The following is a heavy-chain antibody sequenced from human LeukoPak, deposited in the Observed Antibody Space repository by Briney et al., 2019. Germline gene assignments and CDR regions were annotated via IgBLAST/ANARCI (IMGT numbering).Heavy chain of an antibody. CDR2: IDGGGSST. CDR1: GFTFSNHW. J-gene: IGHJ4*01. Sequence: GGSLRLSCAAFGFTFSNHWMHWVRQVPGKGLVWVSRIDGGGSSTSYADSVKGRFSIFRDNAKSTLYLQMNSLRVDDTAVYYCARGPGSSGGAYVGDYWGHGTLVTVSS. D-gene: IGHD3-22*01. V-gene: IGHV3-74*01. CDR3: ARGPGSSGGAYVGDY.